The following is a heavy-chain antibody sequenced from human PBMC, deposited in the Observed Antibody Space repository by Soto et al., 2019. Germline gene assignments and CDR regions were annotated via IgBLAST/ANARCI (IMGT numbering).Heavy chain of an antibody. CDR2: IYTSGST. D-gene: IGHD3-3*01. V-gene: IGHV4-4*07. J-gene: IGHJ6*02. CDR3: ARGRPDTYYDFWSGYDYGMDV. CDR1: GGSISSYY. Sequence: QVQLQESGPGLVKPSETLSLTCTVSGGSISSYYWSWIRQPAGKGLEWIGRIYTSGSTNYNPSLKSRVTMSVDTSKNQFSLKLSSVTAADMAVYYCARGRPDTYYDFWSGYDYGMDVWGQGTTVTVSS.